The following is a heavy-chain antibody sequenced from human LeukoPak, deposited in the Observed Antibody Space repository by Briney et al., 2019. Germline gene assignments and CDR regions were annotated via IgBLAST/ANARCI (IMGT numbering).Heavy chain of an antibody. D-gene: IGHD3-9*01. V-gene: IGHV3-7*01. CDR1: GFTFSNYW. J-gene: IGHJ4*02. CDR2: IKPDGGAQ. CDR3: ARAPQRILTGYYNEIDY. Sequence: QSGGSLRLSCAASGFTFSNYWMTWVRQAPGKGLEWVANIKPDGGAQYYADSVRGRFTISRDSAKNSVFLQMNSLGAEDTAVYHCARAPQRILTGYYNEIDYWGQGTLVTVSS.